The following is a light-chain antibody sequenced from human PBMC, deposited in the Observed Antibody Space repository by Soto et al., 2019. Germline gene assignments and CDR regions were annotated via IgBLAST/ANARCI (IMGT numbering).Light chain of an antibody. CDR1: QSISSW. J-gene: IGKJ2*01. Sequence: DIQMTRSPSTLSSSVGDRVTITGRASQSISSWLAWYPQKPGQAPKLLIYDASCLESGGPSRYSASGSGTEFTLTISSLQPEDLATYYFQQYNSYSYTFCQGTKLVIK. CDR3: QQYNSYSYT. V-gene: IGKV1-5*01. CDR2: DAS.